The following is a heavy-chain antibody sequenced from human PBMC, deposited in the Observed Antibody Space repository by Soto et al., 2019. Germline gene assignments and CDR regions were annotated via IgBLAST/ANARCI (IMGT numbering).Heavy chain of an antibody. CDR2: INVYNGNT. V-gene: IGHV1-18*01. J-gene: IGHJ5*02. D-gene: IGHD2-2*01. CDR1: GYTFTSYS. Sequence: QVQLVQSGAEVKKPGASVKVSCKTSGYTFTSYSISWVRQAPGQGLEWMGWINVYNGNTKYAQNPKGRVTMTTDTSTSTAYMELRSLRSDDTAVYYCARDLAVGWFDPWGQGTLVTVSS. CDR3: ARDLAVGWFDP.